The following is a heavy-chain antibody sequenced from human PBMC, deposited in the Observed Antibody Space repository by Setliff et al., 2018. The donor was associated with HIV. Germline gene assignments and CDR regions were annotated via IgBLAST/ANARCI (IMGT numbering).Heavy chain of an antibody. D-gene: IGHD4-17*01. J-gene: IGHJ4*02. V-gene: IGHV4-34*01. CDR2: INHSGGST. CDR1: GESFSGYY. Sequence: SETLSLTCAVYGESFSGYYWNWIRQPPGKGLEWIGEINHSGGSTNFNPSLKSRVTISVYSSKKQFSLKLSSVTAADTAVYYCARQQYGDYVFGTFGDFDYWGQGTLVTVSS. CDR3: ARQQYGDYVFGTFGDFDY.